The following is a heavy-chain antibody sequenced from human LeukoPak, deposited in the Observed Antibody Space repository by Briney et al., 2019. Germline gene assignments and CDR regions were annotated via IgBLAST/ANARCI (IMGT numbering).Heavy chain of an antibody. D-gene: IGHD6-13*01. CDR2: IIGSGGST. CDR3: AKPTSGYSSSWIYYYYYGMDV. V-gene: IGHV3-23*01. Sequence: PGGSLRLSCAASGFTFSSYAMSWVRQAPGKGLEWASAIIGSGGSTYYADSVKGRFTISRDNSKNTLYLQMNSLRAGDTAVYYCAKPTSGYSSSWIYYYYYGMDVWGQGTTVTVSS. CDR1: GFTFSSYA. J-gene: IGHJ6*02.